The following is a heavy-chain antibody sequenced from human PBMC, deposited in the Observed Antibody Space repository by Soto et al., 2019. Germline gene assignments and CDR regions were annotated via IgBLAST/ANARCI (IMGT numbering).Heavy chain of an antibody. J-gene: IGHJ4*02. V-gene: IGHV4-61*08. Sequence: TSETLSLTCTVSGGSVSSGDFFWTWMRQPPGKALEYVGYIRSDGRTYYGPSLDSRVTISKDTSKNQFSLNLKSVIAADTAVYYCATTGRTAVTGTVLDNWGQGTLVTVS. CDR2: IRSDGRT. CDR3: ATTGRTAVTGTVLDN. CDR1: GGSVSSGDFF. D-gene: IGHD6-19*01.